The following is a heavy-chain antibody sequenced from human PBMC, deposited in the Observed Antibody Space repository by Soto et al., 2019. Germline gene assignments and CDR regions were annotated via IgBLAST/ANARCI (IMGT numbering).Heavy chain of an antibody. V-gene: IGHV4-59*01. D-gene: IGHD3-10*01. CDR2: IYYSGST. J-gene: IGHJ5*02. CDR3: ARVLRGDNVWFEP. Sequence: PSETLSLTCTFSVGSISSYYWSCIRHPPGKGLEWIGYIYYSGSTNYNPSLKSRVTISVDTSKNQFSLKLSSVTAAGTAVYYCARVLRGDNVWFEPWGQGTLVNVSS. CDR1: VGSISSYY.